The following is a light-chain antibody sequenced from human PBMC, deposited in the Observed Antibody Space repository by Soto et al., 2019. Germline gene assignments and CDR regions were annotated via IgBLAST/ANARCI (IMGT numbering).Light chain of an antibody. J-gene: IGKJ1*01. CDR2: AAS. Sequence: TEMTQSPSSLSASVVDRVTIAGRASQYIRSDLAWYQQKPGKAPNLLIYAASSLQGGVPSRFSGSGSGTDFTLTISSLQPDDFATYYCQPYNSYSRTFGQGTKVDIK. CDR3: QPYNSYSRT. CDR1: QYIRSD. V-gene: IGKV1-6*01.